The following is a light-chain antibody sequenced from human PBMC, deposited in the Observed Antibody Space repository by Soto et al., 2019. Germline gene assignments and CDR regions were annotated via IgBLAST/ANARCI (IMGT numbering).Light chain of an antibody. CDR2: EVN. V-gene: IGLV2-14*01. Sequence: QTVLTQPASVSGTPGQSVTISCTGTSSDVGGYDYVSWYQLHPGKAPKLMVFEVNNRPSGVSYRFSGSKSGNTASLTISGLQAEEEADYFCSSYSIRTAYLFGTGTKVTVL. CDR3: SSYSIRTAYL. J-gene: IGLJ1*01. CDR1: SSDVGGYDY.